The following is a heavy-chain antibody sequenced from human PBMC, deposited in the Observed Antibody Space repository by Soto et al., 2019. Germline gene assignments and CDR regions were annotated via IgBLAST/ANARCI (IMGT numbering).Heavy chain of an antibody. CDR2: MNPNSGNT. D-gene: IGHD5-12*01. V-gene: IGHV1-8*01. J-gene: IGHJ6*03. CDR1: GYTFTSYD. CDR3: ARGAVATINYYYYYYMDV. Sequence: ASVKVSCKASGYTFTSYDINWVRQATGQGLEWMGWMNPNSGNTGYAQKFQGRVTMTRNTSISTAYMELSSLRSEDTAVYYCARGAVATINYYYYYYMDVWGKGTTVTV.